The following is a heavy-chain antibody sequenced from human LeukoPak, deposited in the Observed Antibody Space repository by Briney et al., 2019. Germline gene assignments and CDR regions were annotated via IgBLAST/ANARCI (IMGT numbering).Heavy chain of an antibody. CDR2: IYYSGST. Sequence: SETLSLTCTVSGGSINSGDYYWSWICQHPGKGLEWIGYIYYSGSTYYNPSLKSRVSISVDTAKNQFSLKLWSVTAADTAAYKCARGGYYYGSASRYYFDFWGQGTLVTVSS. J-gene: IGHJ4*02. V-gene: IGHV4-31*03. CDR3: ARGGYYYGSASRYYFDF. CDR1: GGSINSGDYY. D-gene: IGHD3-10*01.